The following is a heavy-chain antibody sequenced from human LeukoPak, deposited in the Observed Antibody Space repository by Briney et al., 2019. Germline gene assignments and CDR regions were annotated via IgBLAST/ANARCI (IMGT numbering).Heavy chain of an antibody. CDR1: GFTSDDYA. CDR3: AKVVGDWFDP. D-gene: IGHD2-2*01. CDR2: ISGDGGST. V-gene: IGHV3-43*02. J-gene: IGHJ5*02. Sequence: PGGSLRLSCAASGFTSDDYAMHWVRQAPGKGLEWVSLISGDGGSTYYADSVKGRFTISRDNSENSLYLQMNSLRTEDTALYYCAKVVGDWFDPWGQGTLVTVSS.